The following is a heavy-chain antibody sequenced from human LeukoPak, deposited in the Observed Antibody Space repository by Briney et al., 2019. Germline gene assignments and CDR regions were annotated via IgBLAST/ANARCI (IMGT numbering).Heavy chain of an antibody. CDR2: IIPIFGTA. CDR3: ARKGGDWGRGSCYSIDY. V-gene: IGHV1-69*05. CDR1: GGTFSSEA. J-gene: IGHJ4*02. Sequence: ASVKVSCKAFGGTFSSEAISWVRQAPGQGLEWMGGIIPIFGTANYAQKFQGRVTITTDESTSTAYMELSSLRSEDTAVYYCARKGGDWGRGSCYSIDYWGQGNLVTVSS. D-gene: IGHD2-15*01.